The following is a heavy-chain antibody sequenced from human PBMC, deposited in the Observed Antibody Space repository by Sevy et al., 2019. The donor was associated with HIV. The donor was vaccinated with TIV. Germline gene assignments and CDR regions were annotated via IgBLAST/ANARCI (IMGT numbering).Heavy chain of an antibody. J-gene: IGHJ3*02. CDR2: ISGSDDRT. CDR3: AKGVTMIVVVDAFDI. CDR1: GFTFSSYT. V-gene: IGHV3-23*01. Sequence: GGSLRLSCAASGFTFSSYTMNWVRQAPGKGLEWVSVISGSDDRTYYADSVKGRFTISRDNSKNTLSLQMNSLRADDTAVYYCAKGVTMIVVVDAFDIWGHGTMVTVSS. D-gene: IGHD3-22*01.